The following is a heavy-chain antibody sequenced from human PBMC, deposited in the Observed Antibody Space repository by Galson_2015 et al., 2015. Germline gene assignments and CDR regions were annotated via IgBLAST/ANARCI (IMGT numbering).Heavy chain of an antibody. CDR2: IWYDGSNK. CDR1: GFTFSSYG. V-gene: IGHV3-33*01. CDR3: ARDLVVPAAGRCYYYGMDV. D-gene: IGHD2-2*01. J-gene: IGHJ6*02. Sequence: LRLSCAASGFTFSSYGLHWVRQAPGKGLEWVAVIWYDGSNKYYADSVKGRFPISRDNSKNTLYLQMNSLRAEDTAVYYCARDLVVPAAGRCYYYGMDVWGQGTTVTVSS.